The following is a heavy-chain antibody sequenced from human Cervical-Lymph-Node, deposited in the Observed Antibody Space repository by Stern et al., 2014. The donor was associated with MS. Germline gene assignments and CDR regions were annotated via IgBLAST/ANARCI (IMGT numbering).Heavy chain of an antibody. CDR1: EFTFSTSG. V-gene: IGHV3-48*02. Sequence: EVQLEESGGGLVQPGGSLRLSCAASEFTFSTSGMNWVRQAPGKGLEWVSYISSSSSNIYYADPVRGRFTISRDNAENSLYLQMNSLRDEDTAVYYCARRIAGSYGFDLWGQGTLVTVSS. CDR3: ARRIAGSYGFDL. J-gene: IGHJ5*02. CDR2: ISSSSSNI. D-gene: IGHD1-26*01.